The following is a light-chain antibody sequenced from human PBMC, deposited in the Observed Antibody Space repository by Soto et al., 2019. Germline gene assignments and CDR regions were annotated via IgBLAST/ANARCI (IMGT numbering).Light chain of an antibody. CDR3: QQYNNWPPWT. CDR2: GAS. CDR1: QSVSSN. Sequence: EIVMTQSPATLSVSPGERATLSCRASQSVSSNLAWYQQKPGQAPRLLIYGASTRATGIPARFSGSGSGTEFTLSISSLQSEDFGFYYCQQYNNWPPWTFGQGTKVEIQ. J-gene: IGKJ1*01. V-gene: IGKV3-15*01.